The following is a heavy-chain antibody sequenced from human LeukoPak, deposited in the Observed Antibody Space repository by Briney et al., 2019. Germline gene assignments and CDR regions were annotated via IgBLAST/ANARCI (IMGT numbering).Heavy chain of an antibody. CDR3: ARGTQLERLVLSGDWFDP. CDR1: GYTFTGYY. D-gene: IGHD1-1*01. V-gene: IGHV1-2*02. CDR2: INPNSGGT. J-gene: IGHJ5*02. Sequence: GASVKVSCKASGYTFTGYYMHWVRQAPGQGLEWMGWINPNSGGTNYAQKFQGRVTMTRDTSISTAYMELSRLRSDDTAVYYCARGTQLERLVLSGDWFDPWGQGTLVTVSS.